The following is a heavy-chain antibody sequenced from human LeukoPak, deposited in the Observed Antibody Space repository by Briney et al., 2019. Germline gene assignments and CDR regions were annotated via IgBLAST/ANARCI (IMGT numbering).Heavy chain of an antibody. D-gene: IGHD3-3*01. J-gene: IGHJ4*02. CDR2: ISYDGSDK. Sequence: GGSLRLSCAASGFTFSSYAIHWVRQAPGKGLEWMTVISYDGSDKYYADSVRGRFTVSRDNSKNTLFLQSNTLRAEDTAVYYCARGGGSPQFLEWLLAVFDYWGQGTLVTVSS. V-gene: IGHV3-30-3*01. CDR3: ARGGGSPQFLEWLLAVFDY. CDR1: GFTFSSYA.